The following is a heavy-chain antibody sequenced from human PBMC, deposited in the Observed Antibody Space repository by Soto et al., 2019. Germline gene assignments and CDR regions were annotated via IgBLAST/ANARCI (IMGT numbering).Heavy chain of an antibody. Sequence: QVQLQESGPGLGKASQTLSLTCTVSGGSISSTGYQWSWIRQHPGKGLEWIGYIYYSGTTYYNPSLKSRVTISIDTSKSQFSLNLSSVTAADTAVYYCARVGEIIGDHWGQGTLVTVSS. V-gene: IGHV4-31*03. CDR1: GGSISSTGYQ. CDR3: ARVGEIIGDH. D-gene: IGHD3-10*01. CDR2: IYYSGTT. J-gene: IGHJ5*02.